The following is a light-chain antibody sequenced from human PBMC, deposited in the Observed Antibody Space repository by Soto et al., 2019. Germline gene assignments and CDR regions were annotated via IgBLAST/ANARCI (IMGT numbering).Light chain of an antibody. CDR1: SSDVGGYNY. V-gene: IGLV2-14*01. CDR3: SSSTSSSRV. CDR2: EVS. J-gene: IGLJ3*02. Sequence: QSALTQPASVSGSPGQSITISCTGTSSDVGGYNYVSWYQQHPGKAPKVMIYEVSNRPSGVSNRFSGSKSGNTASLTISGLQADDEADYYCSSSTSSSRVFGGGTKVTVL.